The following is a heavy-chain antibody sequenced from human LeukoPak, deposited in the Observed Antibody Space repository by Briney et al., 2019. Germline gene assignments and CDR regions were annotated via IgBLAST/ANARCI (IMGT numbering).Heavy chain of an antibody. CDR3: AREGGFDC. CDR1: GFTFSSYT. Sequence: SGGSLRLSCAASGFTFSSYTMNWVRQAPGKGLEWVSYISGGSSTIYYADSVKGRFTISRDNAKNSLYLQMSSLSDEDTAVYYCAREGGFDCWGQGTLVTVSP. D-gene: IGHD1-26*01. CDR2: ISGGSSTI. J-gene: IGHJ4*02. V-gene: IGHV3-48*02.